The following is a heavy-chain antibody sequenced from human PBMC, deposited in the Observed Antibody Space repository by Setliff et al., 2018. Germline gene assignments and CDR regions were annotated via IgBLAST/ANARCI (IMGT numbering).Heavy chain of an antibody. CDR2: ISPHSGDT. CDR1: GHSFTVFY. Sequence: ASVKVSCKSSGHSFTVFYLHWVRQAPGQGLEWMGWISPHSGDTHYAQKFQSRVRMTRDTSTYAAYLELSDLTSDDTAVYYCARGSYYDSSGYSPDFFDYWGQGTLVTVSS. CDR3: ARGSYYDSSGYSPDFFDY. D-gene: IGHD3-22*01. J-gene: IGHJ4*02. V-gene: IGHV1-2*02.